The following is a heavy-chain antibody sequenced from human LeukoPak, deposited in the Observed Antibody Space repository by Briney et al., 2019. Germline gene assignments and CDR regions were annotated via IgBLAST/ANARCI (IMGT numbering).Heavy chain of an antibody. CDR1: GGTFSSYA. D-gene: IGHD6-13*01. V-gene: IGHV1-69*13. CDR2: IIPIFGTA. J-gene: IGHJ3*02. CDR3: ARGKAAGTLVAFDI. Sequence: SVKVSCKASGGTFSSYAISWVRQAPGQGLEWMGGIIPIFGTANYAQKFQGRVTITADESTSTAYMELSSLRSEDTAVYYCARGKAAGTLVAFDIWGQGTMVTVSS.